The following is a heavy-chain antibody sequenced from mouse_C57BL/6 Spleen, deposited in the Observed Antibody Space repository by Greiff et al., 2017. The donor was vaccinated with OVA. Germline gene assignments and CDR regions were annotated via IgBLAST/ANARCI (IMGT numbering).Heavy chain of an antibody. Sequence: VQLQQSGAELVKPGASVKLSCKASGYTFTSYWMHWVKQRPGQGLEWIGMIHPNSGSTNYNEKFKSKATLTVDKSSSTAYMQLSRLTSEDAAVYYCAREDYDVYYFDYWGQGTTLTVSS. J-gene: IGHJ2*01. V-gene: IGHV1-64*01. CDR3: AREDYDVYYFDY. CDR1: GYTFTSYW. D-gene: IGHD2-4*01. CDR2: IHPNSGST.